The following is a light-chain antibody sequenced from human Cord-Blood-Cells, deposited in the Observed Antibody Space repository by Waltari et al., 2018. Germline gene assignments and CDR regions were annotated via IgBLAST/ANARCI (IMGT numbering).Light chain of an antibody. Sequence: EIVLTQSPGTVSLSPGERATLSCRASQSVSTGHLAWDQQKPGQAPRLLSYGASSSATGIPERFSGSGSGTDFTLTISRVEPEDFAVYYCQQYGSSPQTFGPGTKVEIK. CDR3: QQYGSSPQT. J-gene: IGKJ1*01. CDR1: QSVSTGH. V-gene: IGKV3-20*01. CDR2: GAS.